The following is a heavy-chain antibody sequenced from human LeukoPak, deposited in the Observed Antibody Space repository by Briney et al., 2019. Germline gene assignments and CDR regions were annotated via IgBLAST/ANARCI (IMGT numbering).Heavy chain of an antibody. D-gene: IGHD6-13*01. J-gene: IGHJ4*02. V-gene: IGHV4-39*01. CDR1: GGSISSSSYY. CDR3: ASLYSNTQDA. Sequence: SETLSLTCTVSGGSISSSSYYWGWIRQPPGKGLEWIGSIYYSGSTYYNPSLKSRVTISVDTSKNQFSLKLSSVTAADTAVYYCASLYSNTQDAWGQGTLVTVSS. CDR2: IYYSGST.